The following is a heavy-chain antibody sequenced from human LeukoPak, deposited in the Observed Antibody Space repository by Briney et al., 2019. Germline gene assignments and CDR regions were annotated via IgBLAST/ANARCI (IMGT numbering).Heavy chain of an antibody. D-gene: IGHD6-19*01. Sequence: ASVKVSCKASGYTFNGYYIHWVRQAPGQGLEWMGWINPNSGGTNYAQKFQGRVTMIRDTSISTAYMELSRLTSDDTAVYYCARESALEEQWLGGAFDIWGQGTLVTVSS. J-gene: IGHJ3*02. CDR2: INPNSGGT. V-gene: IGHV1-2*02. CDR3: ARESALEEQWLGGAFDI. CDR1: GYTFNGYY.